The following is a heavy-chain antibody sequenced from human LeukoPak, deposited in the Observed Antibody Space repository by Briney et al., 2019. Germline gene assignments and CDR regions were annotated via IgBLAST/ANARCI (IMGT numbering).Heavy chain of an antibody. D-gene: IGHD3-10*01. J-gene: IGHJ6*04. CDR2: INPNSGGT. CDR1: GYTFTGYY. V-gene: IGHV1-2*04. Sequence: ASVKVSCKASGYTFTGYYMHWVRQAPGQGLEWMGWINPNSGGTNYAQKFQGWVTMTRDTSISTAYMELSRLRSDDTAVYYCARASITMVRGVIIRDYYDMDVWGKGTTVTVSS. CDR3: ARASITMVRGVIIRDYYDMDV.